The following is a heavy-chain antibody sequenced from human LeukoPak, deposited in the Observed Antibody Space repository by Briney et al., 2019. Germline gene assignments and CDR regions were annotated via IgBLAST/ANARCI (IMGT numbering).Heavy chain of an antibody. J-gene: IGHJ4*02. CDR1: GFTFGDYA. CDR2: IRNKAYGETT. V-gene: IGHV3-49*03. D-gene: IGHD3-22*01. Sequence: GGSLRLSCTGSGFTFGDYAMSWFRQAAGKGLEWVGFIRNKAYGETTEHAASVRGRFIISRDDSKRIAYLQMNSLKTEDTAVYYCAKRRPYYDSSGYLDYWGQGTLVTVSS. CDR3: AKRRPYYDSSGYLDY.